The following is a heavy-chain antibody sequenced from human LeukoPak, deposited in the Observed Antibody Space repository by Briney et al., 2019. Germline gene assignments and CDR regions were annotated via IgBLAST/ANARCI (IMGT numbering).Heavy chain of an antibody. V-gene: IGHV3-11*06. D-gene: IGHD2/OR15-2a*01. Sequence: PGGSLRLSCAASGFTFSSYWMSWIRQAPGKGLEWVSYISSSSSYTKYADSVKGRFTISRDNARNSLYLQMNSLRAEDTAVYYCLPLLSRPYVEDGFDIWGQGTMVTVSS. CDR3: LPLLSRPYVEDGFDI. CDR2: ISSSSSYT. CDR1: GFTFSSYW. J-gene: IGHJ3*02.